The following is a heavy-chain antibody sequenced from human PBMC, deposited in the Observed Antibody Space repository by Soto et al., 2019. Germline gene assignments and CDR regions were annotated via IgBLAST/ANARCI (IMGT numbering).Heavy chain of an antibody. CDR2: IYYSGST. D-gene: IGHD6-13*01. V-gene: IGHV4-31*03. CDR1: GGSISSGGYY. Sequence: NPSETLSLTCTVSGGSISSGGYYWSWIRQHPGKGLEWIGYIYYSGSTYYNPSLKSRVTISVDTSKNRFSLKLSSVTAADTAVYYCARDGWKYSSSWYQPGPFDYWGQGNLVTVSS. CDR3: ARDGWKYSSSWYQPGPFDY. J-gene: IGHJ4*02.